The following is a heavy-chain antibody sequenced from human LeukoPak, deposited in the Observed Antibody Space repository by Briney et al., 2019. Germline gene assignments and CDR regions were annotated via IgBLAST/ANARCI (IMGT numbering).Heavy chain of an antibody. CDR2: IYPGDSDT. D-gene: IGHD1-26*01. CDR1: GYRFTTYW. CDR3: ARSSGSFLPRYVDV. Sequence: GESLKISCKGPGYRFTTYWIGWVRQMPGKGLEWMGIIYPGDSDTRYSPSFQGQVTISADKSISTAYLQWSGLKASDTAIYYCARSSGSFLPRYVDVWGQGTTVTVSS. V-gene: IGHV5-51*01. J-gene: IGHJ6*02.